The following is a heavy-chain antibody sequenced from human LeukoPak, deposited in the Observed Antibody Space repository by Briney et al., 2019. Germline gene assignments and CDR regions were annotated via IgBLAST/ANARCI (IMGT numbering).Heavy chain of an antibody. CDR3: ARSDPYSSYYYYGMDV. CDR1: GFTFSSYS. CDR2: ISISSSYI. D-gene: IGHD4-4*01. Sequence: GGSLRLSCAASGFTFSSYSMNWVRQAPGKGLEWVSSISISSSYIYYADSVKGGFTISTDNSKNTLYLQMTSLRAEDTAVYYCARSDPYSSYYYYGMDVWGQGTTVTVSS. J-gene: IGHJ6*02. V-gene: IGHV3-21*01.